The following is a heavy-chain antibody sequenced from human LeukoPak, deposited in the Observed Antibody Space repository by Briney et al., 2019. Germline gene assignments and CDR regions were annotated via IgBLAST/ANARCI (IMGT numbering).Heavy chain of an antibody. V-gene: IGHV4-59*11. CDR3: ARDITGSFDY. J-gene: IGHJ4*02. CDR1: GGSIISHY. D-gene: IGHD1-14*01. CDR2: IYYSGST. Sequence: SETLSLTCTVSGGSIISHYWSWIRQPPGKGLEWIGYIYYSGSTNYNPSLKSRVTISVDMSKNQFSLNLSTVTAADTAVYYCARDITGSFDYWGQGNLVTVSS.